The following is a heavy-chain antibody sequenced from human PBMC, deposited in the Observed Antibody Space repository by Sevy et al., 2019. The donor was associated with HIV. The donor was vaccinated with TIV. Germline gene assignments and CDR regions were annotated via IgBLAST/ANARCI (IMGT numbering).Heavy chain of an antibody. CDR3: ARRPDFGVVIPTGVLDV. CDR1: GFTFSSYA. J-gene: IGHJ6*02. V-gene: IGHV3-23*01. CDR2: ISGSGDST. Sequence: GGSLRLSCAASGFTFSSYAMSWVRQAPGKGLQWVSVISGSGDSTYYADSVMGRLTIFRDNSKNTMYLQMTSLTAGDTAVYFCARRPDFGVVIPTGVLDVWGQGTTVTVSS. D-gene: IGHD3-3*01.